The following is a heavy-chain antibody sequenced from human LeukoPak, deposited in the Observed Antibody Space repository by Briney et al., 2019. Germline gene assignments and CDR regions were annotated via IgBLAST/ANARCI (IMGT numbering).Heavy chain of an antibody. Sequence: RGSLRLSCTASGFSLSSYAMHWVRQAPGKGLEWVAFTSFDGGHKNYADSVQGRFTISRDNLKNTPDLQMSSLRGEDTAVYYCARVRVRAVLVTYYYFAMGVCGRGTTVIVS. CDR3: ARVRVRAVLVTYYYFAMGV. V-gene: IGHV3-30*04. CDR2: TSFDGGHK. J-gene: IGHJ6*02. CDR1: GFSLSSYA. D-gene: IGHD3-10*01.